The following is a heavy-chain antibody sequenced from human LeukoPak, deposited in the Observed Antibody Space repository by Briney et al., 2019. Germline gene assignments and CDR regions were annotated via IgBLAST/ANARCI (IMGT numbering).Heavy chain of an antibody. J-gene: IGHJ4*02. D-gene: IGHD6-13*01. CDR3: PRRPAVAGIYYFDY. CDR2: IYPANSDT. Sequence: GEPLQISSQASGYSFTSYWIGWVRPMPGEGLEWLGIIYPANSDTTYRPSFQGQVTISADKSISTAYLQWSSLKASDTAMYNWPRRPAVAGIYYFDYWGQGSLVTVSS. CDR1: GYSFTSYW. V-gene: IGHV5-51*01.